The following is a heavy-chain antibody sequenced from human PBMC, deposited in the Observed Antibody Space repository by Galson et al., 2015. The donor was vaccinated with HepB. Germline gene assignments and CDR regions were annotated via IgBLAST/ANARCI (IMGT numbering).Heavy chain of an antibody. Sequence: SVKVSCKASGYTFTTSDINWVRQATGQGLEWVGWMNPKTGDTAYAQKFKGKVTMTSDTSVSTAYMELSSLTSEDTAVYYCATVVHSSPNIWGVAFDVWGPGTLVAVSS. CDR2: MNPKTGDT. CDR3: ATVVHSSPNIWGVAFDV. D-gene: IGHD7-27*01. J-gene: IGHJ3*01. V-gene: IGHV1-8*01. CDR1: GYTFTTSD.